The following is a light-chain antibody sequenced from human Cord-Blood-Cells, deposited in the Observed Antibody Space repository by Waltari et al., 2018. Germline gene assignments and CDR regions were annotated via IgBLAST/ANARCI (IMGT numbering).Light chain of an antibody. J-gene: IGKJ2*01. CDR3: QQLNSYPDT. CDR1: QGISSY. Sequence: DIQLTQSPSFLSASVGDRVTITCRASQGISSYLAGYQQKPGKAPKLLIYAASTLQSGGPSRCSGSGSGTEYTLTISSLQPEDFATYYCQQLNSYPDTFGQGTKLEIK. CDR2: AAS. V-gene: IGKV1-9*01.